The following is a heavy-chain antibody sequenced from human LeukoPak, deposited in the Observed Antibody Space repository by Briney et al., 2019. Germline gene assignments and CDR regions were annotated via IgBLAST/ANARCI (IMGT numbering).Heavy chain of an antibody. CDR2: INHSGST. D-gene: IGHD3-10*01. J-gene: IGHJ6*02. CDR3: ARGGARYYGSGSYNYYYYGMDV. Sequence: SETLSLTCAVYGGSFSGYYWSWIRQPPGKGLEWIGEINHSGSTNYNPSLKSRVTISVDTSKNQFSLKLSSVTAADTAVYYCARGGARYYGSGSYNYYYYGMDVWGQGTTVTVSS. CDR1: GGSFSGYY. V-gene: IGHV4-34*01.